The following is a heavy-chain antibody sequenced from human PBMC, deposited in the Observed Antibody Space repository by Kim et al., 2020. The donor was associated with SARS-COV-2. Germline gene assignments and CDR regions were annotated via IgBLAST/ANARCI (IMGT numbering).Heavy chain of an antibody. CDR2: INPSGGST. CDR1: GYTFTSYY. V-gene: IGHV1-46*01. Sequence: ASVKVSCKASGYTFTSYYMHWVRQAPGQGLEWMGIINPSGGSTSYAQKFQGRVTMTRDTSTSTVYMELSSLRSEDTAVYYCARGNLVVVAVRGAFDIWGQGTMVTVSS. CDR3: ARGNLVVVAVRGAFDI. J-gene: IGHJ3*02. D-gene: IGHD2-15*01.